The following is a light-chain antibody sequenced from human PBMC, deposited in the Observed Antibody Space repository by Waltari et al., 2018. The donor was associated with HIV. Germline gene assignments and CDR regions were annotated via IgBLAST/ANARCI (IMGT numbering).Light chain of an antibody. CDR1: QSDSSTY. Sequence: EIVLTQSPGTLSLSPGERATLSCRASQSDSSTYLAWYQQKLGQAPRLLIYGASSRASGIPDRFSGSGSGTDFTLTITRLEPEDFAVYYCQQYGSSPLTFGQGTKVEIK. CDR3: QQYGSSPLT. CDR2: GAS. V-gene: IGKV3-20*01. J-gene: IGKJ1*01.